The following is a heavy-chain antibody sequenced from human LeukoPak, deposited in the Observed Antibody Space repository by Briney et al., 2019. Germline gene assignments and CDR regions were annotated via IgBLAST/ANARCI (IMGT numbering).Heavy chain of an antibody. J-gene: IGHJ3*02. CDR2: INPSGGST. Sequence: GASVKVSCKASGYTFTSHYMHWVRQAPGQGLEWMGIINPSGGSTSYAQKFQGRVTMTRDTSTSTVYMELSSLRSEDTAVYYCAREIPRITIFGVVIDSPDAFDIWGQGTMVTVSS. CDR3: AREIPRITIFGVVIDSPDAFDI. D-gene: IGHD3-3*01. V-gene: IGHV1-46*01. CDR1: GYTFTSHY.